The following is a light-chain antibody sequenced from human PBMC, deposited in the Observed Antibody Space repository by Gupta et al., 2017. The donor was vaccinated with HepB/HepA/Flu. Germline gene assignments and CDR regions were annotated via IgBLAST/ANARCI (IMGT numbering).Light chain of an antibody. CDR1: PSVSSY. J-gene: IGKJ1*01. V-gene: IGKV3-15*01. CDR2: GAS. CDR3: QQYNNWPWT. Sequence: ERVVTPSPATQSVSPGERATLSCRASPSVSSYLAWYQQKPGQAPRLLIYGASTRATGIPARFSGSGSGTEFTLTISSLQSEDFAVYYCQQYNNWPWTFGQGTKVEIK.